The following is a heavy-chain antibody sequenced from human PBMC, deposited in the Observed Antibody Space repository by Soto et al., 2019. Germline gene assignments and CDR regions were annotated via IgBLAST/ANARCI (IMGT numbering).Heavy chain of an antibody. CDR3: ARQGSSSSTGYYYYGMDV. J-gene: IGHJ6*02. CDR2: IDPSDSYT. V-gene: IGHV5-10-1*01. CDR1: GYSFTSYW. Sequence: PGESLKTSCKGSGYSFTSYWISWVRQMPGKGLEWMGRIDPSDSYTTYSPSFQGHVTISADKSISTAYLQWSSLKASDTAMYYCARQGSSSSTGYYYYGMDVWGQGTTGTVSS. D-gene: IGHD6-6*01.